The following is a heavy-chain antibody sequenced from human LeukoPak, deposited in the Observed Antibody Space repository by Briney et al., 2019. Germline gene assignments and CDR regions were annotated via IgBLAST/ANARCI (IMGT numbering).Heavy chain of an antibody. CDR1: GYTFTTYD. CDR3: ARGRRPTSGWSGGVY. J-gene: IGHJ4*02. Sequence: ASVKVSCKASGYTFTTYDINWVRQATGQGLEWMGWMNPNSGNTGYAQKFQGRVTMTRNTSISTAYMELSSLRSEDTAVYYCARGRRPTSGWSGGVYWGQGTLVTVSS. CDR2: MNPNSGNT. V-gene: IGHV1-8*01. D-gene: IGHD6-19*01.